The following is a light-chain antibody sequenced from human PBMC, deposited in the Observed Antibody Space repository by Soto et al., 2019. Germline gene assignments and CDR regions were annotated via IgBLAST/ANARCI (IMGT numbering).Light chain of an antibody. V-gene: IGLV2-11*01. J-gene: IGLJ1*01. CDR1: SSDVGGYNY. CDR3: CSYVGRNTYV. CDR2: DVS. Sequence: QSALTPPRSASGSPGQSITISCTGTSSDVGGYNYVSWYQQHSAKAPKLIIFDVSKRPSGVPNRFSDSKSGNTASLTISGLRAEDEADYYCCSYVGRNTYVFGTGTKVTVL.